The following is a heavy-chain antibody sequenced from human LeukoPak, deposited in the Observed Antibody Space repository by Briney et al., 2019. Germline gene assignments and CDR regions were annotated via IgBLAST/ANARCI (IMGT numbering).Heavy chain of an antibody. V-gene: IGHV3-7*01. D-gene: IGHD4-17*01. CDR2: IKPDGSEK. CDR3: ARHPYGVLDY. J-gene: IGHJ4*02. Sequence: GSLRLSCAVSGFSFYTYWMTWVRPAPGKGLEWVANIKPDGSEKYYVDSVKGRFTISRDNARNLLYLQMNSLRAEDTAVYYCARHPYGVLDYWGQGTLVTVTS. CDR1: GFSFYTYW.